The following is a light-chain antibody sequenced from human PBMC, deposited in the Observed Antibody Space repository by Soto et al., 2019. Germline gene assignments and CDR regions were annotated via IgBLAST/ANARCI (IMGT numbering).Light chain of an antibody. V-gene: IGKV3-20*01. Sequence: EIVLTQSPGTLSLSPGERATLSCRAIQSVSSRDLAWYQQKPGQAPRLLIYATSSRAAGIPDRFSGSGSGTDFTLTISRLEPEDFAVYYCQQYDNSPGYTFGQGTKLEIK. CDR3: QQYDNSPGYT. CDR2: ATS. CDR1: QSVSSRD. J-gene: IGKJ2*01.